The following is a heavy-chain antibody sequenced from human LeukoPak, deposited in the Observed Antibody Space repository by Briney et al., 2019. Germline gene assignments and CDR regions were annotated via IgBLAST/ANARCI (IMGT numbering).Heavy chain of an antibody. D-gene: IGHD6-13*01. CDR3: AKSHLYSSSWKRPLDY. V-gene: IGHV3-7*01. J-gene: IGHJ4*02. Sequence: GGSLRLSCAASGFTFSSYWMSWVRQAPGKGLEWVANIKQDGSEKYYVDSVKGRFTISRDNAKNSLYLQMNSLRAEDTAVYYCAKSHLYSSSWKRPLDYWGQGTLVTVSS. CDR1: GFTFSSYW. CDR2: IKQDGSEK.